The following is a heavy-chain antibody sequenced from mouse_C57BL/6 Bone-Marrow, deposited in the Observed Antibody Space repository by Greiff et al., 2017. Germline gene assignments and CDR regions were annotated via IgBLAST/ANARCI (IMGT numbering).Heavy chain of an antibody. D-gene: IGHD2-4*01. CDR3: ARGLYYDYDRGYAMDY. CDR1: GYSITSGYD. J-gene: IGHJ4*01. CDR2: ISYSGST. Sequence: EVHLVESGPGMVKPSQSLSLTCTVTGYSITSGYDWHWIRHFPGNKLEWMGYISYSGSTNYNPSLKSRISITHDTSKNHFFLKLNSVTTEDTATYYCARGLYYDYDRGYAMDYWGQGTSVTVSS. V-gene: IGHV3-1*01.